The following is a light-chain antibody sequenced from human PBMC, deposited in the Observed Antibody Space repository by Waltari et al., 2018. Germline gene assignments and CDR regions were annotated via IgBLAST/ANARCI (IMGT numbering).Light chain of an antibody. Sequence: QSVLTQPPSLSGTPGQSVTISCSGSSSTIGTTYAFWYQQFPGRAPKLLIYLGDPRPSGVPDRFSASKSGSSASLTISGLRPEDEADYHCAGWDDSLTGVVFGGGTKLTV. CDR2: LGD. J-gene: IGLJ2*01. CDR1: SSTIGTTY. CDR3: AGWDDSLTGVV. V-gene: IGLV1-47*01.